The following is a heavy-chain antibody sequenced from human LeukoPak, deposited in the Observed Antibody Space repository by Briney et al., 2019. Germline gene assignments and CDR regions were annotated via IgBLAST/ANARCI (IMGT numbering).Heavy chain of an antibody. Sequence: GGSLRLSCAASGFTFSSYSMNWVRQAPGKGLEWVSSISSSSSYIYYADSVKGRFTISRDNAKNSLYLQMNSQRAEDTAVYYCARDRAVAGNAFDIWGQGTMVTVSS. D-gene: IGHD6-19*01. CDR1: GFTFSSYS. V-gene: IGHV3-21*01. J-gene: IGHJ3*02. CDR3: ARDRAVAGNAFDI. CDR2: ISSSSSYI.